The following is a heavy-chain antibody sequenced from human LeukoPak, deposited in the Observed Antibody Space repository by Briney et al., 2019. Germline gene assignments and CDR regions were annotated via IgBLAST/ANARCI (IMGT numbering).Heavy chain of an antibody. CDR3: SSPFRLREVIDLGKNGFDI. Sequence: TSETLSLTCTVSGGSISSSSYYWGWIRQPPGKGLEWIGSIYYSGSTYYNPSLKSRVTISVDTSKNQFSLKLSSVTASDTAVDFFSSPFRLREVIDLGKNGFDILGQGTMVTVSS. CDR2: IYYSGST. D-gene: IGHD3-16*01. J-gene: IGHJ3*02. CDR1: GGSISSSSYY. V-gene: IGHV4-39*01.